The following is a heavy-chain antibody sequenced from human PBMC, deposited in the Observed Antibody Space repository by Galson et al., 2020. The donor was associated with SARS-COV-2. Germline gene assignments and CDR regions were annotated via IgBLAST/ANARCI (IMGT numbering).Heavy chain of an antibody. CDR1: GGSISSSTYY. J-gene: IGHJ3*01. CDR3: VLTRRLVAAATGAFDV. Sequence: SETLSLTCTVSGGSISSSTYYCGWLRQPPGKGLEWIGTIHYSGTTYYNPSLKSRVSISVDTSKNHFSLNLSSVTAADTAVYYCVLTRRLVAAATGAFDVWGQGTMVTVSS. D-gene: IGHD2-2*01. V-gene: IGHV4-39*07. CDR2: IHYSGTT.